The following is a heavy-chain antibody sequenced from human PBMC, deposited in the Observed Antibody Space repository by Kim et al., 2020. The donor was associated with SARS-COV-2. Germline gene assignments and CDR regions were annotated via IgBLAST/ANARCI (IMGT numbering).Heavy chain of an antibody. D-gene: IGHD6-19*01. J-gene: IGHJ4*02. CDR3: AREGGRSSGWLYYFDY. CDR2: ISYDGSNK. V-gene: IGHV3-30-3*01. CDR1: GFTFSSYD. Sequence: GGSLRLSCAASGFTFSSYDMHWVRQAPGKGLEWVAVISYDGSNKYYADSVKGRFTISRDNSKNTLYLQMNSLRAEDTAVYYCAREGGRSSGWLYYFDYCGPGTLVTPSS.